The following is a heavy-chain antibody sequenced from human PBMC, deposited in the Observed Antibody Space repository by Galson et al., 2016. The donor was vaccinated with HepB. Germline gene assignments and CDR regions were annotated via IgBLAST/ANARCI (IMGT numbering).Heavy chain of an antibody. CDR3: ARVNNLVGATSFDY. CDR1: GRSVSSGTYY. J-gene: IGHJ4*02. CDR2: IDTRGTA. D-gene: IGHD1-26*01. V-gene: IGHV4-61*02. Sequence: TLSPTCTVSGRSVSSGTYYCNWLRPPAGKGREWFGRIDTRGTANYPPPPKRRDTVSLHTSTNHFPLKLGSVTAADTAVDYCARVNNLVGATSFDYWGQGTLVTVSS.